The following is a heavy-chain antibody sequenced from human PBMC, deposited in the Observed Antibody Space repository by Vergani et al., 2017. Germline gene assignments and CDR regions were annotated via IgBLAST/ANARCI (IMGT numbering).Heavy chain of an antibody. CDR1: GFTVSSNY. V-gene: IGHV3-53*01. CDR2: IYSGGST. D-gene: IGHD6-19*01. CDR3: ARDPPIAVAGTGDLDY. J-gene: IGHJ4*02. Sequence: EVQLVESGGGLIQPGGSLRLSCAASGFTVSSNYMSWVRQAPGKGLEWVSVIYSGGSTYYADSVKGRFTISRDNSKNTLYLQMNSLRAEDTAVYYCARDPPIAVAGTGDLDYWGQGTLVTVSS.